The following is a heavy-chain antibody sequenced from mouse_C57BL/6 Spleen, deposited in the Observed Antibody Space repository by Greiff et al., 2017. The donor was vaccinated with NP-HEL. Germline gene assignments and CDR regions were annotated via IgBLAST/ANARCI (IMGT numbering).Heavy chain of an antibody. D-gene: IGHD2-2*01. J-gene: IGHJ2*01. CDR3: ARRVTTVDYFDY. CDR1: GYTFTSYW. Sequence: QVQLQQPGAELVMPGASVKLSCKASGYTFTSYWMHCAQQRPGQGLEWIGAIDPSDSYPNYKQKFKGESTLTVDKSSSTAYMQHSSLTSEDSAVYYWARRVTTVDYFDYWGQGTTLTVSS. V-gene: IGHV1-69*01. CDR2: IDPSDSYP.